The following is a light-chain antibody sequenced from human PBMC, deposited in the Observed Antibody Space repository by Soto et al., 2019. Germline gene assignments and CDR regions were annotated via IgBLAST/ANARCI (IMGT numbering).Light chain of an antibody. CDR3: QNRSNWPPA. J-gene: IGKJ4*01. V-gene: IGKV3D-20*02. CDR2: AAS. Sequence: ETVLTQSPGTLSLSPGERATLSCRASQSVSSTYLAWYQHKPGQAPRLLIYAASSREAGIPDTFSGSGSGTDFTLTISRLEPEDFAIYYCQNRSNWPPAFGGGTKVEIK. CDR1: QSVSSTY.